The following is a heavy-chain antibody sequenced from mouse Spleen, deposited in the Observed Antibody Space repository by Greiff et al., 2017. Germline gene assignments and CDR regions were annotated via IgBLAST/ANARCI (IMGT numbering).Heavy chain of an antibody. D-gene: IGHD2-4*01. CDR3: ARERIYYDYERAMDY. CDR2: IWSDGST. Sequence: VKLQESGPGLVAPSQSLSITCTVSGFSLTSYGVHWVRQPPGKGLEWLVVIWSDGSTSYNSALKSRLSISKDNSKSQVFLKMNSLQTDDTAMYYCARERIYYDYERAMDYWGQGTSVTVSS. V-gene: IGHV2-6*02. J-gene: IGHJ4*01. CDR1: GFSLTSYG.